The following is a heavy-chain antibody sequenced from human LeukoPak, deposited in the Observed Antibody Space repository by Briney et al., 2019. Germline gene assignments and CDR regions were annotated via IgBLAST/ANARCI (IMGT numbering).Heavy chain of an antibody. J-gene: IGHJ1*01. CDR2: ISGSGDKT. CDR3: AKVTKVGSSTIAYFQD. CDR1: GFTFIDYP. V-gene: IGHV3-23*01. D-gene: IGHD2-2*01. Sequence: GGSLRLSCTVAGFTFIDYPMAWVRQAPGKGLEWVSLISGSGDKTYFADSVEGRFTISRDNSKNTLHLQMNSLRAEDTAMYYCAKVTKVGSSTIAYFQDWGQGTLVTVS.